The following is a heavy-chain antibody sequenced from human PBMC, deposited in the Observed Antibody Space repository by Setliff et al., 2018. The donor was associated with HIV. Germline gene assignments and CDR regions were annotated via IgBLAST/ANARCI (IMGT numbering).Heavy chain of an antibody. J-gene: IGHJ4*01. Sequence: AGGSLRLSCVTSGITFINAAMAWVRQAPGKGPEWISFIYSGSSSAVFADSVKGRFTISRGNSRNTLFLQMNSLRAEDTAVYYCAKEPSSCSAPRPSLCGYFDSWGQGTQVTSPQ. CDR3: AKEPSSCSAPRPSLCGYFDS. V-gene: IGHV3-23*03. CDR1: GITFINAA. CDR2: IYSGSSSA. D-gene: IGHD2-21*01.